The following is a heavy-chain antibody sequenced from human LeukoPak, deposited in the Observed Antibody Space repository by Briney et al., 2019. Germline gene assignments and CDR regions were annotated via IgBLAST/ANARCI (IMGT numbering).Heavy chain of an antibody. CDR2: IYYRGST. J-gene: IGHJ4*02. Sequence: PSETLPLTCTVSGASISSYYWSWIRQPPGKGLEWIGYIYYRGSTNYNPSLKSRVTISADTSKHQFSLKLNSVTAADTAAYYCARHFSTDPFDYWGQGTPVTVSS. CDR3: ARHFSTDPFDY. V-gene: IGHV4-59*08. D-gene: IGHD2-2*01. CDR1: GASISSYY.